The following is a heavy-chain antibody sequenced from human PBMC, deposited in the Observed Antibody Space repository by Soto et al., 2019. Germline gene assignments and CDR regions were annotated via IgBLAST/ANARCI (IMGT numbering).Heavy chain of an antibody. J-gene: IGHJ5*02. CDR2: ISPYNGNT. CDR3: ARDQNFFDSSGYYDH. CDR1: GYTFVSYG. V-gene: IGHV1-18*04. D-gene: IGHD3-22*01. Sequence: QIQLVQSAAEVKKPGASVKVSCKTSGYTFVSYGISWVRQAPGQGLEWMGWISPYNGNTNFAQRFRGRVTLITDTSTDIVYMDLGSLKSDDTAVYYCARDQNFFDSSGYYDHWGQGTLITVSS.